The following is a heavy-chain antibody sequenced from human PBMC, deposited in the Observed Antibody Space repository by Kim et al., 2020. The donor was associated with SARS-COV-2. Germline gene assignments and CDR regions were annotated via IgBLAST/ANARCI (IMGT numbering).Heavy chain of an antibody. J-gene: IGHJ4*02. CDR3: TTCSAYGTGPIFDF. D-gene: IGHD5-12*01. V-gene: IGHV3-15*01. Sequence: DAPMKGRFTISRDDSKNALYLQMNSLKTEDTAVYYCTTCSAYGTGPIFDFWGQGTLVTVSS.